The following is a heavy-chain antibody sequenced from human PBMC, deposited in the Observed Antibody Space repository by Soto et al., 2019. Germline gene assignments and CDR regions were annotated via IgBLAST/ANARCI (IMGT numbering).Heavy chain of an antibody. J-gene: IGHJ4*02. Sequence: EVQLVESGGGVVRPGGSLRLSCAASGFTFDDYGMSWVRQAPGKGLEWVSGINWNGGSTGYADSVKGRFTISRDNAKNSLYLQMNSLRAEDAALYYCAREHSVYALRRGGDFDYWGQGTLVTVSS. V-gene: IGHV3-20*04. CDR2: INWNGGST. CDR1: GFTFDDYG. CDR3: AREHSVYALRRGGDFDY. D-gene: IGHD1-26*01.